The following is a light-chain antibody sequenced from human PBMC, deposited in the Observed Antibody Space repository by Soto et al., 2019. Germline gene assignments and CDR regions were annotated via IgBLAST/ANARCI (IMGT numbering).Light chain of an antibody. V-gene: IGKV1-5*03. CDR1: QTIDSW. CDR2: KAS. Sequence: DIQMTQSPSTLSASVVDRVTITCRASQTIDSWLAWYQQRPGKPPNLLIYKASTLASGVPSRFSGSGSGTEFTLTISSLQPDDFATYYCQQYNSYPWTFGQGTKVDIK. J-gene: IGKJ1*01. CDR3: QQYNSYPWT.